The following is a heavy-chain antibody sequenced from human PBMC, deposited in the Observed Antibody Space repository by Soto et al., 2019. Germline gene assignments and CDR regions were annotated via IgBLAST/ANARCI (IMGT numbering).Heavy chain of an antibody. V-gene: IGHV1-18*01. Sequence: QARLTQSGPEVKKLWASVKVSCKASGYKFPDYGISWVRRAPGQGPEWLGWISAYNGDTEYANKFQGRITVTTDTSTTTVYLELRRLRPEDTAIYYCARVEDSGTYLIWGQGTLVTASS. J-gene: IGHJ4*02. CDR2: ISAYNGDT. CDR3: ARVEDSGTYLI. CDR1: GYKFPDYG. D-gene: IGHD1-26*01.